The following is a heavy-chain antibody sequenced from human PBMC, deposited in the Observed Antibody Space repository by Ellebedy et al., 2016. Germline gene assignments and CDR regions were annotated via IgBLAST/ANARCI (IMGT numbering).Heavy chain of an antibody. CDR1: GYSFTNYW. CDR2: IYPGDSDT. D-gene: IGHD3-10*01. CDR3: ARVADYYGSGMGYMDV. V-gene: IGHV5-51*01. Sequence: GESLKISCKGSGYSFTNYWIGWVRQMPGKGLEWMAIIYPGDSDTRYSPSFQGQVTISADKSISTAYLQWSSLKASDTAMYYCARVADYYGSGMGYMDVWGKGTTVTVSS. J-gene: IGHJ6*03.